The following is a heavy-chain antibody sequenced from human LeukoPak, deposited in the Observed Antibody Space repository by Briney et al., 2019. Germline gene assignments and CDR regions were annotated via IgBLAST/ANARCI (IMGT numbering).Heavy chain of an antibody. J-gene: IGHJ4*02. CDR1: GFNFSRYA. Sequence: PGGSLRLACAASGFNFSRYAMSWVSQAPGKGLERVSAISGSGGSTYYADSVKGRFTISRDNSKNTLYLQMNSLRAEDTAVYYCAKDMIVADYYFDYWGRGTLVTVSS. D-gene: IGHD2-21*01. CDR2: ISGSGGST. CDR3: AKDMIVADYYFDY. V-gene: IGHV3-23*01.